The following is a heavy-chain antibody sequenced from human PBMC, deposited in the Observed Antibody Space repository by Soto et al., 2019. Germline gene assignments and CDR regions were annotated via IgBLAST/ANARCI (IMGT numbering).Heavy chain of an antibody. J-gene: IGHJ4*02. D-gene: IGHD3-10*01. Sequence: SGPTLVNPTQTLTLTCTFSGFSLSTSGMRVSWIRQPPGKALEWLARIDWDDDKFYSTSLKTRLTISKDTSKNQVVLTMTNMDPVDTATYYCARIFGDYYGSGSYYYFDYWGQGTLVTVSS. V-gene: IGHV2-70*04. CDR1: GFSLSTSGMR. CDR2: IDWDDDK. CDR3: ARIFGDYYGSGSYYYFDY.